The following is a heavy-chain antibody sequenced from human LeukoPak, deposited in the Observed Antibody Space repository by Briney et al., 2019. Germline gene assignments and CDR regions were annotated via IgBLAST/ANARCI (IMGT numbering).Heavy chain of an antibody. V-gene: IGHV4-34*01. Sequence: SETLSLTCAVYGGSFSGYYWSWIRQPPGKGLEWIGEINHSGSTNYNPSLKSRVTISVDTSKNQFSLKLSSATAADTAVYYCARVVSAMPNWFDPWGQGTLVTVSS. CDR3: ARVVSAMPNWFDP. D-gene: IGHD2-2*01. CDR1: GGSFSGYY. CDR2: INHSGST. J-gene: IGHJ5*02.